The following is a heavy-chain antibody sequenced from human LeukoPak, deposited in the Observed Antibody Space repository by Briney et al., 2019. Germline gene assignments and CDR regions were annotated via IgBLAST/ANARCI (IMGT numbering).Heavy chain of an antibody. CDR2: IIPIFGTA. V-gene: IGHV1-69*05. CDR3: ARGGIAARREFDY. J-gene: IGHJ4*02. CDR1: GGTFSSYA. Sequence: SVKVSCKASGGTFSSYAISWVRQAPGQGLEWTGGIIPIFGTANYAQKFQGRVTITTDKSTSTAYMELRSLRSDDTAVYYCARGGIAARREFDYWGQGTLVTVSS. D-gene: IGHD6-6*01.